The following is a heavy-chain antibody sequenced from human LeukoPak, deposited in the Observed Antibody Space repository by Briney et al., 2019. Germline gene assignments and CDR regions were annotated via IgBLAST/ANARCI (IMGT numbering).Heavy chain of an antibody. CDR1: GYTFTSYG. V-gene: IGHV1-18*01. CDR3: ARGPYCSGGTCYSQYFDY. D-gene: IGHD2-15*01. CDR2: ISGYNGNT. Sequence: ASVKVSCKASGYTFTSYGISWVRQAPGQGLEWMGWISGYNGNTHSAQKLQGRVTMTTDASTSTAYIELRSLRTGDSAVYYCARGPYCSGGTCYSQYFDYWGQGTLVTVSS. J-gene: IGHJ4*02.